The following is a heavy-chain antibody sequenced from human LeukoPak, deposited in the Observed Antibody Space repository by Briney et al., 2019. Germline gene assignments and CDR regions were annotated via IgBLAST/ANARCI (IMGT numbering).Heavy chain of an antibody. V-gene: IGHV1-18*01. D-gene: IGHD2-15*01. J-gene: IGHJ3*02. CDR2: ISAYNGNT. CDR3: ASPLGGRCYFCAFDI. CDR1: GYTFTSYG. Sequence: ASVKVCCKASGYTFTSYGISWVRQAPGQGLEWMGWISAYNGNTNYAQKLQGRVTMTTDTSTSTAYMELRSLRSDDTAVYYCASPLGGRCYFCAFDIWGQGTMVTVSS.